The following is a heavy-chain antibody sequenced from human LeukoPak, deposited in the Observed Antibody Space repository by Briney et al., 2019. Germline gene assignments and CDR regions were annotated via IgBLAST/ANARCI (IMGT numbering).Heavy chain of an antibody. Sequence: SETLSLTCAVYGGSFSGYYWSWIRQPPGKGLGWIGEINHSGSTNYNPSLKSRVTISVDTSKNQFSLKLSSVTAADTAVYYCARGGPPKLNYVWGSYRYSSGDYGMDVWGQGTTVTVSS. CDR1: GGSFSGYY. V-gene: IGHV4-34*01. D-gene: IGHD3-16*02. CDR3: ARGGPPKLNYVWGSYRYSSGDYGMDV. CDR2: INHSGST. J-gene: IGHJ6*02.